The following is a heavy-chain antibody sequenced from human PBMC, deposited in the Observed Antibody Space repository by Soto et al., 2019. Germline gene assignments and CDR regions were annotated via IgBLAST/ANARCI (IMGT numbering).Heavy chain of an antibody. CDR2: IIPIFGTA. CDR3: ARRDLYDSSGYYSLYWYFDL. CDR1: GGTFSSYA. J-gene: IGHJ2*01. V-gene: IGHV1-69*12. Sequence: QVQLVQSGAEVKKPGSSVKVSCKASGGTFSSYAISWVRQAPGQGLEWMGGIIPIFGTANYAQKFQGRVTITADESTSTAYMELSSVRSEDTAVYYCARRDLYDSSGYYSLYWYFDLWGRGTLVTVSS. D-gene: IGHD3-22*01.